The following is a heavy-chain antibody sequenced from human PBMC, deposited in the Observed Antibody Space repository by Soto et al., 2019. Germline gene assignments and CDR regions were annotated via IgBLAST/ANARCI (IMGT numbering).Heavy chain of an antibody. V-gene: IGHV3-21*01. CDR1: GFTFSSYS. CDR3: ARDLLGSYYYYYYGMDV. J-gene: IGHJ6*02. D-gene: IGHD2-2*03. Sequence: GGSLRLSCAASGFTFSSYSMNWVRQAPGKGLEWVSSISSSSSYIYYADSVKGRFTISRDNAKNSLYLQMNSLRAEDTAVYYCARDLLGSYYYYYYGMDVWGQGTTVTVS. CDR2: ISSSSSYI.